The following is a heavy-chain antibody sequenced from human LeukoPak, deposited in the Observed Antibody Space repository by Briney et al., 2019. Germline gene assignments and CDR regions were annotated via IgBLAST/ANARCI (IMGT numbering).Heavy chain of an antibody. V-gene: IGHV1-69*06. CDR1: GGTFSSYA. Sequence: SVKVSCKASGGTFSSYAISWVRQAPGQGLEWMGGIIPIFGTANYAQKFQGRVTITADKSTSTAYMELRSLRSDDTAVYYCARDRKTYDSSAGYWGQGTLVTVSS. D-gene: IGHD3-22*01. CDR2: IIPIFGTA. CDR3: ARDRKTYDSSAGY. J-gene: IGHJ4*02.